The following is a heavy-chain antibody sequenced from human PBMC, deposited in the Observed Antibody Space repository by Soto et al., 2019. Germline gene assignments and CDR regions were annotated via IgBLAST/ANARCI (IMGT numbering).Heavy chain of an antibody. CDR3: ARLEGLATISYSFDF. CDR2: IYYRGNA. J-gene: IGHJ4*02. Sequence: HLQLQESGPGLVKPSETLSLMCSVSDDSINSDKFYWGWIRQPPGKGLEWIGSIYYRGNAYYNPSLQTRVTISLATSKSQFSLKLNSVTAADSAVYFCARLEGLATISYSFDFWGPGALVTVSS. V-gene: IGHV4-39*01. CDR1: DDSINSDKFY. D-gene: IGHD3-9*01.